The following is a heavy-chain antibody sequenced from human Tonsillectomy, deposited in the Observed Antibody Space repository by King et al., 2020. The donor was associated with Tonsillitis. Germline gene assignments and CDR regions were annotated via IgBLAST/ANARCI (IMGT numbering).Heavy chain of an antibody. J-gene: IGHJ6*02. Sequence: VQLVESGAEVKKPGSSVKVSCKASGGTFSSYAISWVRQAPGQGLEWMGGIIPVLDTANYAQKFQGRVTITADESTSTADMERSSLRSEDTAVYYCASWSTGPFQYYYGMDVWGQGTTVTVSS. V-gene: IGHV1-69*01. CDR2: IIPVLDTA. D-gene: IGHD1-1*01. CDR3: ASWSTGPFQYYYGMDV. CDR1: GGTFSSYA.